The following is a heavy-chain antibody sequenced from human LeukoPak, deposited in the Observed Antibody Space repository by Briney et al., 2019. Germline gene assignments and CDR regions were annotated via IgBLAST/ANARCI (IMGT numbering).Heavy chain of an antibody. J-gene: IGHJ4*02. CDR3: ARDLDYYDSSGYYSTFDY. D-gene: IGHD3-22*01. V-gene: IGHV1-69*05. CDR2: IIPIFGTA. Sequence: ASVKVSCKAPGGTFSSYAISWVRQAPGQGLEWMGRIIPIFGTANYAQKFQGRVTITTDESTSTAYMELSSLRSEDTAVYYCARDLDYYDSSGYYSTFDYWGQGTLVTVSS. CDR1: GGTFSSYA.